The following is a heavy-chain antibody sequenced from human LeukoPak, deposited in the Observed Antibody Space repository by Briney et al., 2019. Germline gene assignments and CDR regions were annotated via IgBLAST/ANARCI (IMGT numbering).Heavy chain of an antibody. J-gene: IGHJ3*01. V-gene: IGHV1-46*01. CDR3: AREGSSGQLL. CDR1: AYTLTNYY. CDR2: INPSGGST. Sequence: ASVKVSCKASAYTLTNYYLHWVRQAPGQGLEWMGIINPSGGSTSYAQKFQGRVTMTRDTSTSTVYMELSGLRSEDTAVYYCAREGSSGQLLWGQGSMVTVSS. D-gene: IGHD3-22*01.